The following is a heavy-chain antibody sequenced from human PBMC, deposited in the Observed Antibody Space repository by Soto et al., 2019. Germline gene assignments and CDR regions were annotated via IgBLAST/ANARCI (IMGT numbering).Heavy chain of an antibody. CDR3: ATYCVITTCPKHYSMDV. D-gene: IGHD2-21*01. CDR1: GGAISSNNW. Sequence: QVQLQESGPRLVKPSGTLSLTCVVSGGAISSNNWWIWVRQPPGKGLEWVGEIDHSGNTNYNPSFKSRGTVSIDKSKSQFSLKLTSVTAADTAVYYCATYCVITTCPKHYSMDVWGQGTTVTVSS. J-gene: IGHJ6*02. CDR2: IDHSGNT. V-gene: IGHV4-4*02.